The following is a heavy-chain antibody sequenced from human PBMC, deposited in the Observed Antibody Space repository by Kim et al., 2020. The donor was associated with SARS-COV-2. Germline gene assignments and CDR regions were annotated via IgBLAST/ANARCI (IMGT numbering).Heavy chain of an antibody. J-gene: IGHJ4*02. V-gene: IGHV4-34*01. Sequence: SETLSLTCAVYGGSFSGYYWSWIRQPPGKGLEWIGEINHSGSTNYNPSLKSRVTISVDTSKNQFSLKLSSVTAADTAVYYCARGQWGIVVVPAATLWDYWGQGTLVTVSS. CDR2: INHSGST. CDR1: GGSFSGYY. CDR3: ARGQWGIVVVPAATLWDY. D-gene: IGHD2-2*01.